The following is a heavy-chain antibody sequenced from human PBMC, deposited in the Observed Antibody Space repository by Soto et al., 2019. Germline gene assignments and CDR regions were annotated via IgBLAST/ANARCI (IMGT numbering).Heavy chain of an antibody. D-gene: IGHD2-2*01. J-gene: IGHJ6*02. Sequence: QVQLVESGGGVVQPGRSLRLSCAASGFTFSSYAMHWVRQAPGKGLEWVAVISYDGSNKYYADSVKGRFTISRDNSKNTLYVQMNSLRAEDKAVYYCARDRGSKSYYYYGMDVWGQGTTVTVSS. CDR1: GFTFSSYA. CDR2: ISYDGSNK. V-gene: IGHV3-30-3*01. CDR3: ARDRGSKSYYYYGMDV.